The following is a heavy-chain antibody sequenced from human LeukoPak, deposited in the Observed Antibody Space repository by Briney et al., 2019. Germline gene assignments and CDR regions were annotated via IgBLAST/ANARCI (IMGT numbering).Heavy chain of an antibody. CDR2: IYYSGST. D-gene: IGHD3-10*01. V-gene: IGHV4-59*08. CDR1: GGSISSYY. CDR3: ARIRITMVRGVYFDY. J-gene: IGHJ4*02. Sequence: PSETLSLTCTVSGGSISSYYWSWIRQPPGKGLEWIGYIYYSGSTNYNPSLKSRVTISVGTSKNQFSLKLSSVTATDTAVYYCARIRITMVRGVYFDYWGQGTLVTVSS.